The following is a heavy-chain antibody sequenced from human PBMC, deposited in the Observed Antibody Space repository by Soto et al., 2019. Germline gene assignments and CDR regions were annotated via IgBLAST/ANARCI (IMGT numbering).Heavy chain of an antibody. D-gene: IGHD3-10*01. CDR3: ARGYFDSGHGYDL. Sequence: PGESLKISCKGSGYIFTNYWIGWVRQTPGKGLEWMGLIFTRDSETKTSPSFQGHVSFSVDNSINTVYLQWTSLKTTDTGIYFCARGYFDSGHGYDLWGQGTLVTVSS. CDR1: GYIFTNYW. J-gene: IGHJ5*02. V-gene: IGHV5-51*01. CDR2: IFTRDSET.